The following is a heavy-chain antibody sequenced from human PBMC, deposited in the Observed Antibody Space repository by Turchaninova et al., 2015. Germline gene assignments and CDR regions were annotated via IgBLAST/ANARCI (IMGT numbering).Heavy chain of an antibody. CDR2: INHSGST. D-gene: IGHD6-13*01. V-gene: IGHV4-34*01. CDR1: GGSFRGYY. J-gene: IGHJ4*02. Sequence: QVPLQQWGAGRVKPSEPLAPPCAFYGGSFRGYYWSWIPQPPGKGLEWIGEINHSGSTNYNPSLKSRVTISVDTSKNQFSLKLSSVTAADTAVYYCARGPIAAAGTGGPFDYWGQGTLVTVSS. CDR3: ARGPIAAAGTGGPFDY.